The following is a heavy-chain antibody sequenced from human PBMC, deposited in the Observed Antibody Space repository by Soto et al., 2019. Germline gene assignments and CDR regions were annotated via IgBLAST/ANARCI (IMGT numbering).Heavy chain of an antibody. V-gene: IGHV3-23*01. J-gene: IGHJ4*02. CDR1: GFTFSSYA. Sequence: EVQLLESGGGLVQPGGSLRLSCAASGFTFSSYAMSWVRQAPGKGLEWVSAISGSGGSTYYADSVKGRFTISRDNSKNTLYLQMNSLRAEDTAVYYCAKDFASTEPVIIPFFDYWGQGTLVTVSS. D-gene: IGHD3-3*01. CDR3: AKDFASTEPVIIPFFDY. CDR2: ISGSGGST.